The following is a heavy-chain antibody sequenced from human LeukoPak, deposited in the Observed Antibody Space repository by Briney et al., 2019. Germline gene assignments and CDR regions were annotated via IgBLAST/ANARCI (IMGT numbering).Heavy chain of an antibody. CDR1: GGSISSYY. CDR3: ARLTSLWFGESDY. Sequence: SETLSLTCTVSGGSISSYYWSWIRQPPGKGLEWIGYIYYSGSTNYNPSLKSRVTISVDTSKNQFSLKLSSVTAADTAVYYCARLTSLWFGESDYWGQGTLVTVSS. V-gene: IGHV4-59*08. D-gene: IGHD3-10*01. CDR2: IYYSGST. J-gene: IGHJ4*02.